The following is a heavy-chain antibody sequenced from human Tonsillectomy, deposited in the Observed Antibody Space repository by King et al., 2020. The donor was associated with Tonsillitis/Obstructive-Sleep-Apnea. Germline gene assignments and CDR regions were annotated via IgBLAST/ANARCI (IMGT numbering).Heavy chain of an antibody. J-gene: IGHJ6*03. Sequence: HVQLQESGPGLVKSSENLSLTCTVSNGSVNSGYYYWTWIRQPPGQGLEWIGNIYYSGSTNYSPSLKSRVTISVDTSKNQFSLNLSSVTAADTAVYYCARDPGWGLIYAGGYMDVWGKGTTVTVSS. CDR3: ARDPGWGLIYAGGYMDV. CDR2: IYYSGST. D-gene: IGHD3-10*01. CDR1: NGSVNSGYYY. V-gene: IGHV4-61*01.